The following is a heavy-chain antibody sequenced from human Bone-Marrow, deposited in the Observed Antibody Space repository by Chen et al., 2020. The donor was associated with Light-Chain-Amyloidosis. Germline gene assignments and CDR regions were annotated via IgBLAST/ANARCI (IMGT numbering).Heavy chain of an antibody. CDR3: ARRRDGYNFDY. J-gene: IGHJ4*02. Sequence: EVQLEQSGPEVKKPGESLKISCKGSGYPFPNYWIGWVRQMPGKGLEWMGVIYPDDSDARYSPSFEGQVTISADKSITTAYRQWRSLKASDTAMYYCARRRDGYNFDYWGQGTLVTVSS. CDR2: IYPDDSDA. V-gene: IGHV5-51*01. CDR1: GYPFPNYW. D-gene: IGHD5-12*01.